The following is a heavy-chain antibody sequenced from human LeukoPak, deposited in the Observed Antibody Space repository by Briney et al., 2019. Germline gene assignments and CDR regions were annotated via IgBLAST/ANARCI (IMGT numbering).Heavy chain of an antibody. CDR1: GVSVISYY. V-gene: IGHV4-59*08. D-gene: IGHD3-10*01. CDR2: IYYSGST. CDR3: ARQRGVTRAFDI. Sequence: SETLSPTCAVSGVSVISYYWSWIRQPPGKGLEWIGYIYYSGSTNYNPSLKSRVTISVDTSKNQFSLNLSSVTAADTAVYYCARQRGVTRAFDIWGQGTVVTVSS. J-gene: IGHJ3*02.